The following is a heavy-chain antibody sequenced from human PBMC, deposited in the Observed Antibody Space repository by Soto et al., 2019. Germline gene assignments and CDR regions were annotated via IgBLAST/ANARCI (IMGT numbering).Heavy chain of an antibody. J-gene: IGHJ4*02. D-gene: IGHD3-10*01. CDR1: GGSVSSGSYY. V-gene: IGHV4-61*01. CDR3: ARDTYYYGSGSYFLDY. Sequence: PSETLSLTCPVSGGSVSSGSYYLSWIPPPPGKGLEWIGYIYYSGSTNYNPSLKSRVTISVDTSKNQFSLKLSSVTAADTAVYYCARDTYYYGSGSYFLDYWGQGTLVTVSS. CDR2: IYYSGST.